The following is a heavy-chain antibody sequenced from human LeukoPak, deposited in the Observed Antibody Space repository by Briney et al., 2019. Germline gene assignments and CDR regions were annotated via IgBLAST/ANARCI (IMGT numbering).Heavy chain of an antibody. CDR1: GGSISSYY. CDR3: AREKSGSYSVNWFDP. CDR2: IYYSGST. J-gene: IGHJ5*02. D-gene: IGHD1-26*01. V-gene: IGHV4-59*01. Sequence: SETLSLTYTVSGGSISSYYWSWIRQPPGKGLEWIGYIYYSGSTNYNPSLKSRVTISVDTSKNQFSLKLSSVTAADTAVYYCAREKSGSYSVNWFDPWGQGTLVTVSS.